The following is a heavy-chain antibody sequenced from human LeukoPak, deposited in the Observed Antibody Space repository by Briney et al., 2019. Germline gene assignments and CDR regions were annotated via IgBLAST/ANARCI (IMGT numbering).Heavy chain of an antibody. J-gene: IGHJ4*02. CDR1: GYTFTDYY. CDR2: INPNDGDT. CDR3: ARANFLYCSSSTCLFDY. Sequence: GASVTVSFKASGYTFTDYYMHWVRQAPGQGFEWMGWINPNDGDTNYAQKFQVRVTITRDTSISTAHMEVSRLRSDDTAVYYCARANFLYCSSSTCLFDYWGQGTLVTVSS. V-gene: IGHV1-2*02. D-gene: IGHD2-2*01.